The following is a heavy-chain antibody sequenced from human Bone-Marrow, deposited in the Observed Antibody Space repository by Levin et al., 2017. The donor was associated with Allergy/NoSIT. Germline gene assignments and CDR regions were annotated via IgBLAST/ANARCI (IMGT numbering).Heavy chain of an antibody. CDR2: ISSSGSTI. J-gene: IGHJ4*02. CDR3: ARDTSAYYDILTGYYLEKYYFDY. D-gene: IGHD3-9*01. V-gene: IGHV3-11*01. CDR1: GFTFSDYY. Sequence: GGSLRLSCAASGFTFSDYYMSWIRQAPGKGLEWVSYISSSGSTIYYADSVKGRFTISRDNAKNSLYLQMNSLRAEDTAVYYCARDTSAYYDILTGYYLEKYYFDYWGQGTLVTVSS.